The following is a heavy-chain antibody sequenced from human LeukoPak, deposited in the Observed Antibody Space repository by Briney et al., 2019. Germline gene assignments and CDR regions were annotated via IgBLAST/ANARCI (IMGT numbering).Heavy chain of an antibody. Sequence: GGSLRLSCAASGFTVSNNYMTWVRQAPGKGLEWVSVIYSGGRTYYADSVKGRFTISRDNSKNTLYLQMNSLRAEDTAVYYCARDGSYSGSGSPSYYWGQGTLVTVSS. CDR3: ARDGSYSGSGSPSYY. J-gene: IGHJ4*02. CDR1: GFTVSNNY. D-gene: IGHD3-10*01. CDR2: IYSGGRT. V-gene: IGHV3-53*01.